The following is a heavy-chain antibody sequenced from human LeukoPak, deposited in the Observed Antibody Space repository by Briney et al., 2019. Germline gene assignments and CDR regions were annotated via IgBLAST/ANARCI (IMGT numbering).Heavy chain of an antibody. V-gene: IGHV3-23*01. D-gene: IGHD3-10*01. CDR2: ISGSGGST. Sequence: PGGSLRLSCAASGFTFSSYGMSWVRQAPGKGLEWVSAISGSGGSTYYADSVKGRFTISRDNSKNTLYLQMNSLRAEDTAVYYCAKADKYYYGSGSYPLGSYYFDYWGQGTLVTVSS. CDR1: GFTFSSYG. CDR3: AKADKYYYGSGSYPLGSYYFDY. J-gene: IGHJ4*02.